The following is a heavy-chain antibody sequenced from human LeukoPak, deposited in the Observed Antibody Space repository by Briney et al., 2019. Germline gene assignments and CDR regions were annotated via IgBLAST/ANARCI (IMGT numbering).Heavy chain of an antibody. J-gene: IGHJ1*01. CDR2: INPDGRDT. D-gene: IGHD2-21*02. Sequence: PGGSLRLSCAVSGFTFTNAWMSWVRQAPGKGLEWVAHINPDGRDTYYVDSVKGRFTISRDNAQNSMYLQMNSLRVEDTAVYYCTSWGDTTAEYFQRWGQGTLVTVSS. V-gene: IGHV3-7*01. CDR3: TSWGDTTAEYFQR. CDR1: GFTFTNAW.